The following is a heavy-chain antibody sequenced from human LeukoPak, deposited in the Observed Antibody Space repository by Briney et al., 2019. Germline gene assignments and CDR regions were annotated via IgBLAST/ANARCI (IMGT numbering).Heavy chain of an antibody. V-gene: IGHV1-2*02. CDR1: GYTFTGYY. J-gene: IGHJ4*02. Sequence: ASVKVSCKASGYTFTGYYMHWVRQAPGQGLEWMGWINPNSGGTNYAQKFQGRVTMTRDTSISTAYMELSRLRSDDTAVYYCARGADYDFWSGYYLFDYWGQGTLVTVSS. D-gene: IGHD3-3*01. CDR2: INPNSGGT. CDR3: ARGADYDFWSGYYLFDY.